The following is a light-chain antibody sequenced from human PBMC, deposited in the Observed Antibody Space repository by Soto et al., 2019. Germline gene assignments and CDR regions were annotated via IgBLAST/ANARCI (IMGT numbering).Light chain of an antibody. V-gene: IGKV3-20*01. CDR1: QSVSSSY. CDR2: GAY. J-gene: IGKJ4*01. Sequence: DIVWTQSPGTMSLSPGERYTLSCMASQSVSSSYLAWYQQKPGQAPRLLIYGAYSRATGITDRFSGSGSGTDFTLTISRLEPEDFAVYYCQPYGSSPLTVGGETKVEIK. CDR3: QPYGSSPLT.